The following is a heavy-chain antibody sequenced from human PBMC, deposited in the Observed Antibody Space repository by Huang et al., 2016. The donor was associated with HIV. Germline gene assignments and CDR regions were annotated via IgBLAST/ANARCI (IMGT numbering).Heavy chain of an antibody. CDR2: ISYDGSNK. D-gene: IGHD5-12*01. J-gene: IGHJ6*03. V-gene: IGHV3-30-3*01. CDR3: ARDLWLRDLYYYYYMDV. Sequence: QVQLVESGGGVVQPGRSLRLSCAASRFTFSNYAMHWVRQAPGKGLEWVAGISYDGSNKYYADSVKGRFTISRDNSKNTLYLQMNSLGAEDTAVYYCARDLWLRDLYYYYYMDVWGKGTTVTVSS. CDR1: RFTFSNYA.